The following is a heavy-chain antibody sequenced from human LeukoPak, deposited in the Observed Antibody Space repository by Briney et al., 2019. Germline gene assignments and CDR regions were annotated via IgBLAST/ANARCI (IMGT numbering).Heavy chain of an antibody. CDR3: ARDSPAVYCSSTSCYKYFFDY. CDR2: ISYDGSNK. CDR1: GFTFSSYV. D-gene: IGHD2-2*02. J-gene: IGHJ4*02. Sequence: GGSLRLSCAASGFTFSSYVMHWVRQAPGKGLEWVAVISYDGSNKYYADSVKGRFTISRDNSKNTVYLQMNSLRPEDTAVYYCARDSPAVYCSSTSCYKYFFDYWGQGTLVTVSS. V-gene: IGHV3-30-3*01.